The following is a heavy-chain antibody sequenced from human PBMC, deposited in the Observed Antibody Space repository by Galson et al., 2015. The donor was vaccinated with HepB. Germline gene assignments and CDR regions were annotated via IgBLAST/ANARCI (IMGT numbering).Heavy chain of an antibody. J-gene: IGHJ4*02. Sequence: SVKVSCKASGYTFTTNGISWVRQAPGQGLEWVGWISANSGNTQYAQKLQGRVTLTRDTSTSTAHVELRDLRSDDTATYYCARDRDYRLDYWGQGTLVTVSS. CDR1: GYTFTTNG. CDR3: ARDRDYRLDY. V-gene: IGHV1-18*04. CDR2: ISANSGNT. D-gene: IGHD4/OR15-4a*01.